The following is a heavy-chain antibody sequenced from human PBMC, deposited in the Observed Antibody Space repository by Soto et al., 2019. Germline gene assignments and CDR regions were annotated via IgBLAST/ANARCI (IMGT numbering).Heavy chain of an antibody. V-gene: IGHV1-18*01. CDR1: GYTFTGYG. J-gene: IGHJ6*02. D-gene: IGHD3-3*01. Sequence: ASVKVSCKASGYTFTGYGISWVRQAPGQGLERMGWISAYNGNTNYAQKLQGRVTMTTDTSTSTAYMELRSLRSDDTAVYYCARDPGLRFLEWLLYGEMAYYYYGMDVWGQGTTVTVSS. CDR3: ARDPGLRFLEWLLYGEMAYYYYGMDV. CDR2: ISAYNGNT.